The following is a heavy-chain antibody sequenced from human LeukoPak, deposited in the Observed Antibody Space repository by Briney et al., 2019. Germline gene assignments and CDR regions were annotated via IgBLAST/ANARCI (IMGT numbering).Heavy chain of an antibody. J-gene: IGHJ3*02. CDR1: GGSISSGDYY. V-gene: IGHV4-30-4*08. CDR3: ARHQTNYYVSSGHAFDI. CDR2: IYYSGST. Sequence: PSETLSLTCTVSGGSISSGDYYWSWIRQPPGKGLEWIGYIYYSGSTYYNPSLKSRVTISVDTSKNQFSLKLSSVTAADTAVYYCARHQTNYYVSSGHAFDIWGQGTMITVSS. D-gene: IGHD3-22*01.